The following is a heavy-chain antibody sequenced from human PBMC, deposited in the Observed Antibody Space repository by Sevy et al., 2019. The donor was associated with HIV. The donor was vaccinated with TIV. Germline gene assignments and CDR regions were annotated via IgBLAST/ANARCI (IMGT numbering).Heavy chain of an antibody. V-gene: IGHV4-34*01. Sequence: SETLSLTCAVYGGSFSGYYWSWIRQPPGKGLEWVGEINHSGSTNYNPSLKSRVTTSVDTSNNQFSLKLSSVTAADTAVYYCARHCSSSSCSHAFDIWGQGTMVTVSS. D-gene: IGHD2-2*01. J-gene: IGHJ3*02. CDR2: INHSGST. CDR3: ARHCSSSSCSHAFDI. CDR1: GGSFSGYY.